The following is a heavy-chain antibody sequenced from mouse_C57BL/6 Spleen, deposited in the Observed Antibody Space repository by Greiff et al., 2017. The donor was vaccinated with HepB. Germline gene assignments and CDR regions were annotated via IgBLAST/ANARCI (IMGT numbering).Heavy chain of an antibody. J-gene: IGHJ4*01. D-gene: IGHD2-4*01. Sequence: VQLQQSGAELVMPGASVKLSCKASGYTFTSYWMHWVKQRPGQGLEWIGEIDPSDSYTNYNQKFKGKSTLTVDKSSSTAYMQLSSLTSEDSAVYYCARSGDYDGKGYYYAMDYWGQGTSVTVSS. CDR1: GYTFTSYW. CDR2: IDPSDSYT. V-gene: IGHV1-69*01. CDR3: ARSGDYDGKGYYYAMDY.